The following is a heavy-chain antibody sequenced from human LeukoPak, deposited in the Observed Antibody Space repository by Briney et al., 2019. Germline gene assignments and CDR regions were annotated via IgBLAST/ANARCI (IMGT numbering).Heavy chain of an antibody. D-gene: IGHD2-2*01. CDR3: ARSLPAAIDY. CDR2: IYHSGST. CDR1: GGSISSGGYY. V-gene: IGHV4-30-2*01. Sequence: SQTLSLTCTVSGGSISSGGYYWSWIRQPPGKGLEWIGYIYHSGSTYYNPSLKSRVTISVDRSKNQFSLKLSSVTAADTAVYYCARSLPAAIDYRGQGTLVTVSS. J-gene: IGHJ4*02.